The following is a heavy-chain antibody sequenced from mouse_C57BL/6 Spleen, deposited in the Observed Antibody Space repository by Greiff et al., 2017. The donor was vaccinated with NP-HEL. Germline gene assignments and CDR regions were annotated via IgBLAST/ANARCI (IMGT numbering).Heavy chain of an antibody. V-gene: IGHV1-50*01. Sequence: QVQLQQPGAELVKPGASVKLSCKASGYTFTSYWMQWVKQRPGQGLEWIGEIDPSDSYTNYNQKFKGKATLTVDTSSRTAYMQLSSLTSEDSAVYYCARGTTVVRVYFDYWGQGTTLTVSS. CDR1: GYTFTSYW. J-gene: IGHJ2*01. D-gene: IGHD1-1*01. CDR3: ARGTTVVRVYFDY. CDR2: IDPSDSYT.